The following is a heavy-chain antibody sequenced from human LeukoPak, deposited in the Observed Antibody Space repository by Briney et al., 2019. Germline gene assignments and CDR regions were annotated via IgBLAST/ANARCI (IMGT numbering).Heavy chain of an antibody. V-gene: IGHV1-8*02. Sequence: GASVKVSCKASGGTFSSYAISWVRQATGQGLEWMGWMNPNSGNTGYAQKFQGRVTMTRNTSVSTAYMELSSLRSEDTGVYYCARRLGYCSDGSCYSLNYWGQGTPVTVSS. CDR3: ARRLGYCSDGSCYSLNY. J-gene: IGHJ4*02. D-gene: IGHD2-15*01. CDR1: GGTFSSYA. CDR2: MNPNSGNT.